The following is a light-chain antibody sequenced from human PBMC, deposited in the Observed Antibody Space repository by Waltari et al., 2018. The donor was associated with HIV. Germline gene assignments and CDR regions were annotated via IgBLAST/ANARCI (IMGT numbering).Light chain of an antibody. CDR1: SSNIGFNI. Sequence: QSVLTQPPSASGTPGQRVTISCSGSSSNIGFNIVNWYQQLPGAAPKLLIYTNSQRPAGVPYRCSGSKSGTSASLAISGLQSEDEADYYCAAWDDSLNGLVFGGGTKLTVL. J-gene: IGLJ3*02. CDR3: AAWDDSLNGLV. V-gene: IGLV1-44*01. CDR2: TNS.